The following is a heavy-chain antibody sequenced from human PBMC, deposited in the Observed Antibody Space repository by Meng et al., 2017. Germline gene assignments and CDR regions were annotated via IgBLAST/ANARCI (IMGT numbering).Heavy chain of an antibody. V-gene: IGHV1-18*01. D-gene: IGHD3-22*01. CDR3: ARVGHDTSGYYPHFDY. J-gene: IGHJ4*02. CDR1: GYTFTSYG. Sequence: ASVKVSCKASGYTFTSYGISWVRQAPGQGLEWMGWISAYNGNTNYAQKLQGRVTITTDTSTSTAYMELRSLRSDDTAVYYCARVGHDTSGYYPHFDYWGQGTLVTVSS. CDR2: ISAYNGNT.